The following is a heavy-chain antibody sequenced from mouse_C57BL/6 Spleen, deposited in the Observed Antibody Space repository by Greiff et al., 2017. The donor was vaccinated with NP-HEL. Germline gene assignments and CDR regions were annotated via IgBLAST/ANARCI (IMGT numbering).Heavy chain of an antibody. J-gene: IGHJ4*01. D-gene: IGHD2-4*01. CDR3: ATHDFDVGAMDY. Sequence: VKLVESGPGLVAPSQSLSITCTVSGFSFTSYGVDWVRQPPGKGLEWLGVIWGGGSTTYNSALRSRLIISTDNSKSKVFLKMNSLQTADTAMDYCATHDFDVGAMDYWGQGTSVTVSS. CDR2: IWGGGST. CDR1: GFSFTSYG. V-gene: IGHV2-9*01.